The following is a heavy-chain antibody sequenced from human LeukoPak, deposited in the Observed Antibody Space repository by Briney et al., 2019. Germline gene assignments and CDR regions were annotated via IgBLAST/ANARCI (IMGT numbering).Heavy chain of an antibody. CDR1: GFIFTTYS. V-gene: IGHV3-48*01. J-gene: IGHJ4*02. D-gene: IGHD2-15*01. Sequence: QPGGSLRLSCAASGFIFTTYSMGWVRQAPGKGLEWVSHIPSSGSSIYYADSVKGRFTISRDNAKSSLYLQMNSLRAEDTAVYYCARTLLYCSGGSCYPTRFDSWGQGTLVTVSS. CDR2: IPSSGSSI. CDR3: ARTLLYCSGGSCYPTRFDS.